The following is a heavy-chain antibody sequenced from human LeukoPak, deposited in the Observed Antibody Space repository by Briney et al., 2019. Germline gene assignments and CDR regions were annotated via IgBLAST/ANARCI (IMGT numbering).Heavy chain of an antibody. D-gene: IGHD1/OR15-1a*01. Sequence: SVKVSCKASGGTFSSYAISWVRQAPGQGLEWMGGIIPIFGTANYAQKFQGRVTITADESTSTAYMELRSLRSDDTAVYYCARENSNWFDPWGQGTLVTVSS. CDR1: GGTFSSYA. V-gene: IGHV1-69*13. CDR3: ARENSNWFDP. CDR2: IIPIFGTA. J-gene: IGHJ5*02.